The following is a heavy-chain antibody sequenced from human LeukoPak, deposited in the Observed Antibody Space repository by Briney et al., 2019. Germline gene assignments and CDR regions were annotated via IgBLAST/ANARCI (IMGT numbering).Heavy chain of an antibody. Sequence: GGSLRLSCAASGFTFSSYEMNWVRQAPGKGLEWVSYISSSGSTIYYAGSVKGRFTISRDNAKNSLYLQMNSLRAEDTAVYYCARDRPMTTVTTTGTTYYYYYYMDVWGKGTTVTVSS. CDR1: GFTFSSYE. D-gene: IGHD4-17*01. V-gene: IGHV3-48*03. CDR3: ARDRPMTTVTTTGTTYYYYYYMDV. CDR2: ISSSGSTI. J-gene: IGHJ6*03.